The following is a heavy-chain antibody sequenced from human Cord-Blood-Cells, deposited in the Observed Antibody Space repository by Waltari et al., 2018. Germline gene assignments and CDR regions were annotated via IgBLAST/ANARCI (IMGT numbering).Heavy chain of an antibody. D-gene: IGHD5-18*01. CDR1: GGSISSSSYY. Sequence: QLQLQESGPGLVKPSETLSLTCPVSGGSISSSSYYWGWIHQPPGKGLEWIGSIYYSGSTYYNPSLKSRVTISVDTSKNQFSLKLSSVTAADTAVYYCARRLGYGDAFDIWGQGTMVTVSS. CDR2: IYYSGST. J-gene: IGHJ3*02. V-gene: IGHV4-39*01. CDR3: ARRLGYGDAFDI.